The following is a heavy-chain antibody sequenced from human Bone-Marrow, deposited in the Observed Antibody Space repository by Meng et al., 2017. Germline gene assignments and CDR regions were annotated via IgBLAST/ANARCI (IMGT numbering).Heavy chain of an antibody. CDR2: INPNSGGK. V-gene: IGHV1-2*02. J-gene: IGHJ4*02. D-gene: IGHD3-10*01. CDR3: ARIPLWFGEGVVGF. CDR1: GYTFTSYY. Sequence: ASVISCKASGYTFTSYYMHCVRQAPGQRREWMGWINPNSGGKNYAKKVQDRVTMTRDTSISTAYMELSRLRSDDTAVYYCARIPLWFGEGVVGFWGQGTLVTVSS.